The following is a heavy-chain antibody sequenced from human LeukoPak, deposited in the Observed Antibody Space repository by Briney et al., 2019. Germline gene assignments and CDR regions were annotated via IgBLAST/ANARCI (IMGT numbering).Heavy chain of an antibody. CDR2: MSGRGGDI. D-gene: IGHD3-10*01. CDR3: AKTSWFRAPNGWFDL. CDR1: GFTFSTYA. V-gene: IGHV3-23*01. J-gene: IGHJ5*02. Sequence: PGGSLRLSCAASGFTFSTYAMSRVRQAPGKGLEWVSVMSGRGGDIYYAASVKGRFAISRDNSKNTLYLQMNSLRAEDTAVYYCAKTSWFRAPNGWFDLWGQGTLVTVSS.